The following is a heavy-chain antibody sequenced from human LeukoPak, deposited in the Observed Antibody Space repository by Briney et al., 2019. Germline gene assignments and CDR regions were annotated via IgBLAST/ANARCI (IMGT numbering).Heavy chain of an antibody. CDR3: ARGQRSGGSFDY. J-gene: IGHJ4*02. Sequence: SETLSLTCAVSGYSISSGYYWGWIRQPPGKGLEWIGSIYHSGSTYYNPSLKSRVTISVDTSKNQFSLKLSSVTAADTAVYYCARGQRSGGSFDYWGQGTLVTVSS. D-gene: IGHD2-15*01. V-gene: IGHV4-38-2*01. CDR2: IYHSGST. CDR1: GYSISSGYY.